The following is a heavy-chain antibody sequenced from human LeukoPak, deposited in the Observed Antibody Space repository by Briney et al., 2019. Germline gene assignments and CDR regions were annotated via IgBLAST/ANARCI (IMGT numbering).Heavy chain of an antibody. Sequence: GGSLRLSCAASGFTFSSYAMHWVRQAPGKGLEYVSAISSNGGSTYYANSVKGRFTISRDNSKNTLYLQMGGLRAEDTAVYYCTRNVYWRFDYWGQGTLVSVSS. V-gene: IGHV3-64*01. CDR1: GFTFSSYA. D-gene: IGHD1-26*01. CDR2: ISSNGGST. CDR3: TRNVYWRFDY. J-gene: IGHJ4*02.